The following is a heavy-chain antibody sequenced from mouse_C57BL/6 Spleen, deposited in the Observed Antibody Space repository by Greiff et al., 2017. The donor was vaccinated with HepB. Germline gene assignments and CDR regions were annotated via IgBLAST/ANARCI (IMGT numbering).Heavy chain of an antibody. CDR1: GYTFTSYW. D-gene: IGHD3-1*01. J-gene: IGHJ2*01. Sequence: QVQLQQPGAELVKPGASVKLSCKASGYTFTSYWMQWVKQRPGQGLEWIGEIDPSDSYTNYNQKFKGKATLTVDTSSSTAYMQLSSLTSEDSAVYYCARSGPVKYFDYWGQGTTLTVSS. CDR3: ARSGPVKYFDY. CDR2: IDPSDSYT. V-gene: IGHV1-50*01.